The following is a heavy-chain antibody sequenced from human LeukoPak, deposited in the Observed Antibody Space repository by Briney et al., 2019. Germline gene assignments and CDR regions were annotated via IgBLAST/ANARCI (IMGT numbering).Heavy chain of an antibody. J-gene: IGHJ6*03. CDR1: GYTFTSYG. V-gene: IGHV1-18*01. CDR3: ARGGYSYGYDYYYYYYYMDV. D-gene: IGHD5-18*01. Sequence: ASVKVSCKASGYTFTSYGISWVRQAPGQGLEWMGWISAYNGNTNYAQKLQGRVTMTTDTSTSTAYMELRSLRSDDTAVYYCARGGYSYGYDYYYYYYYMDVWGKGTTVTVSS. CDR2: ISAYNGNT.